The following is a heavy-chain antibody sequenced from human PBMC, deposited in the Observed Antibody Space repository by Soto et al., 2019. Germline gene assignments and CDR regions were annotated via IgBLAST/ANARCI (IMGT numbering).Heavy chain of an antibody. Sequence: EVQVLESGGGLVQPGGSLRLSCAASGFTFSNYATSWVRQAPGKGLEWVSTISGSGGSTYYADSVKGRFTISRDNSKNTLYLQMNSLRAEDTAVYYCAKDSWGLGWFDPWGQGTLVTVSS. D-gene: IGHD7-27*01. CDR3: AKDSWGLGWFDP. CDR1: GFTFSNYA. V-gene: IGHV3-23*01. CDR2: ISGSGGST. J-gene: IGHJ5*02.